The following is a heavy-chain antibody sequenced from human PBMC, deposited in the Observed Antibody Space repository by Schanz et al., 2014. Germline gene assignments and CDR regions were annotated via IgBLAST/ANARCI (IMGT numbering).Heavy chain of an antibody. CDR1: GYTFTFTTYG. V-gene: IGHV1-18*01. J-gene: IGHJ6*02. CDR2: INTYNGNT. CDR3: ARDRGHFEQLALELYYGMDV. Sequence: QVQLVQSGGEVKKPGASVKVSCKASGYTFTFTTYGISWVRQVPGQGLEWMGWINTYNGNTNYAQKFQGRVVMTTDTSTSTTYMEMRSLRSDDTAVYYCARDRGHFEQLALELYYGMDVWGQGTTVTVSS. D-gene: IGHD6-6*01.